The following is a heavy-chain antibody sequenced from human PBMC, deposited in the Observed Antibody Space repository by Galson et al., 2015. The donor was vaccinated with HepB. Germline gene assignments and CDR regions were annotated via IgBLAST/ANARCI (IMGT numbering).Heavy chain of an antibody. CDR1: GYTFTSYD. CDR3: ARGRPGAVLVRAGAWFDP. Sequence: SVKVSCKASGYTFTSYDINWVRQATGQGLEWMGWMNPNSGNTGYAQKFQGRVTMTRNTSISTAYMELSSLRSEDTAVYYCARGRPGAVLVRAGAWFDPWGQGTLVTVSS. CDR2: MNPNSGNT. V-gene: IGHV1-8*01. D-gene: IGHD2-8*02. J-gene: IGHJ5*02.